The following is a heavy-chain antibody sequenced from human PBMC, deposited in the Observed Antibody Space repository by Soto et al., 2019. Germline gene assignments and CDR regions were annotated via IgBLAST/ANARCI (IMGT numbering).Heavy chain of an antibody. V-gene: IGHV1-46*01. Sequence: SVQVSCKAPGDTFTNYYLNWLRQAPGQGLEWMGVINPHGGSTKYAQKFQGRITMTRDTSRSTVYMELSSLRSDDTAIYYCALSSVANVGIIIEGSNWCDPWGQVTMI. CDR3: ALSSVANVGIIIEGSNWCDP. D-gene: IGHD6-19*01. CDR2: INPHGGST. J-gene: IGHJ5*02. CDR1: GDTFTNYY.